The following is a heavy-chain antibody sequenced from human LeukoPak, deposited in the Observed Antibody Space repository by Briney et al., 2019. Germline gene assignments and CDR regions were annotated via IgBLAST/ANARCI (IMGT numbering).Heavy chain of an antibody. CDR2: INWNGGST. J-gene: IGHJ4*02. V-gene: IGHV3-20*04. CDR3: AREGPSSSWYSLDY. Sequence: PGGSLRLSCAASGFTFSDYSMNWVRQAPGKGLEWVSGINWNGGSTGYADSVKGRFTISRDNAKNSLYLQMNSLRAEDTALYYCAREGPSSSWYSLDYWGQGTLVTVSS. CDR1: GFTFSDYS. D-gene: IGHD6-13*01.